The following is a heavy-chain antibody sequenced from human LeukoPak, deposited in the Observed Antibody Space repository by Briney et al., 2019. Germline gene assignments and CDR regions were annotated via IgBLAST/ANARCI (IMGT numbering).Heavy chain of an antibody. CDR2: MNPNSGNT. CDR3: ARRIRQDEY. Sequence: ASVKVSCKASGYTFTSYDIHWVRQATGQGLEWMGYMNPNSGNTVYAQKFQGRVTMTRNTSISTAYMELSSLRSEHTAIYYCARRIRQDEYWGQGTLVGVFS. CDR1: GYTFTSYD. J-gene: IGHJ4*02. V-gene: IGHV1-8*01. D-gene: IGHD5-18*01.